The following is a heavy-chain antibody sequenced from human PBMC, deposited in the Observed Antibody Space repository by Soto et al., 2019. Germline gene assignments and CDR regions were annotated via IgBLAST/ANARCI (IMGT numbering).Heavy chain of an antibody. D-gene: IGHD2-15*01. Sequence: SETLSLTCTVSGGSISNYYWSWIRQPAGKGLEWIGRIYTGGSTNYNPSLKSRVTMSTDTSKNQFSLRLTSVTAADTAVYYCARASVGPPGGGSWIMPFDYWGQGALVTVPQ. CDR3: ARASVGPPGGGSWIMPFDY. CDR1: GGSISNYY. CDR2: IYTGGST. V-gene: IGHV4-4*07. J-gene: IGHJ4*02.